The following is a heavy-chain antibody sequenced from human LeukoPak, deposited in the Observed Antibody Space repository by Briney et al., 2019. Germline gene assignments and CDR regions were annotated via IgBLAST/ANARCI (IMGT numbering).Heavy chain of an antibody. D-gene: IGHD2-2*01. CDR1: GFTFSDYY. V-gene: IGHV3-11*01. Sequence: GRSLRLSCAASGFTFSDYYMSWIRQAPGKGLEWVSYMSSSGSTIYYADSVKGRFTISRDNAKNSLYLQMNSLRAEDTAVYYCARDAGDRGYCSSTSCSFWYYYGMDVWGQGTTVTVSS. CDR2: MSSSGSTI. J-gene: IGHJ6*02. CDR3: ARDAGDRGYCSSTSCSFWYYYGMDV.